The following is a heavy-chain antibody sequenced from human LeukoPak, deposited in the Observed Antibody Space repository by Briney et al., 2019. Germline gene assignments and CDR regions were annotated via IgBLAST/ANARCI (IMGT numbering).Heavy chain of an antibody. Sequence: SETLSLTCTVSGGSISSYYWSWIRQPPGKGLEWIGYIYYSGSTNYNPSLKSRVTISVDTSKNQFSLKLSSVTAADTAVYYCARGEGLLSFGELRYYFDYWGQGTLVTVSS. CDR2: IYYSGST. CDR1: GGSISSYY. CDR3: ARGEGLLSFGELRYYFDY. J-gene: IGHJ4*02. D-gene: IGHD3-10*01. V-gene: IGHV4-59*01.